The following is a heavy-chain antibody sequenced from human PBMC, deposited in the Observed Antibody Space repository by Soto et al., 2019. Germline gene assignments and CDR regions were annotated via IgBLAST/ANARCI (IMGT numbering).Heavy chain of an antibody. V-gene: IGHV1-18*01. CDR1: GYDYVTYA. CDR2: IRTLNGNT. D-gene: IGHD5-18*01. CDR3: ARRVQVWLQYYYGMDV. Sequence: QAQLVQSGAEVKKPGASVNVSCKASGYDYVTYAITWVRQRPGQGLEWMGWIRTLNGNTNYAQNFQGRVTMTTDTSTRIVHLELRSLRSDDTAGYYCARRVQVWLQYYYGMDVWGQGTTVTVSS. J-gene: IGHJ6*02.